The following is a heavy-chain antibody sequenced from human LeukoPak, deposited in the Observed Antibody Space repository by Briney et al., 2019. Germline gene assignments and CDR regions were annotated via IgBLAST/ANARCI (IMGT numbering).Heavy chain of an antibody. CDR3: ARDGVYFPYSGSPLDY. J-gene: IGHJ4*02. CDR2: ISSSGSTI. CDR1: GFTFSDYY. V-gene: IGHV3-11*04. Sequence: GGSLRLSCAASGFTFSDYYMSWIRQAPGKGLEWVSYISSSGSTIYYADSVKGRFTISRDNAKNSLYLQMNSLRAEDTAVYYCARDGVYFPYSGSPLDYWGQGTLVTVSS. D-gene: IGHD1-26*01.